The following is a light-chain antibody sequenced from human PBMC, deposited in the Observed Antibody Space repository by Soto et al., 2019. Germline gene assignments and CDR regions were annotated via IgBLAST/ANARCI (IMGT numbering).Light chain of an antibody. CDR1: NSDIGNYNL. CDR3: AARAGTDVLVV. V-gene: IGLV2-23*02. J-gene: IGLJ7*01. Sequence: QSALTQPASVSGSPGQSITISCSGTNSDIGNYNLVSWYQQHPGKAPKLLIFEVRRLPSGVSSRFSGSKSGNTASLTISGLQAEDEAEYYCAARAGTDVLVVFGGGTKLTVL. CDR2: EVR.